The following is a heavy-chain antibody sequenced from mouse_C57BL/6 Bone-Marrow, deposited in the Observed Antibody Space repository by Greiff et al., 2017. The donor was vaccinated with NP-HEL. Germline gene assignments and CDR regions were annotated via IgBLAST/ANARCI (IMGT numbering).Heavy chain of an antibody. V-gene: IGHV1-15*01. CDR3: TRDGSYGNYGAY. J-gene: IGHJ3*01. Sequence: QVQLQQSGAELVRPGASVTLSCKASGYTLTDYEMHWVKQTPVNGLEWIGAIDPETGGTAYNQKFKGKAILTADKSSSTAYMELRSLTSEDSAVYYCTRDGSYGNYGAYWGQGTLVTVSA. CDR2: IDPETGGT. CDR1: GYTLTDYE. D-gene: IGHD2-1*01.